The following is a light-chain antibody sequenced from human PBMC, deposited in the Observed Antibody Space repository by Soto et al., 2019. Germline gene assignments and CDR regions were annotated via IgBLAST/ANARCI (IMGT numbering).Light chain of an antibody. CDR1: QSVQPF. V-gene: IGKV3-11*01. CDR3: QRRSYWPPTT. J-gene: IGKJ5*01. CDR2: DSS. Sequence: SQSVQPFLGWDQQRPGQATRLXXHDSSHGAAGIPARFSGSGFGTDLTLTISSLEPEDAAVYYCQRRSYWPPTTFGQGTRL.